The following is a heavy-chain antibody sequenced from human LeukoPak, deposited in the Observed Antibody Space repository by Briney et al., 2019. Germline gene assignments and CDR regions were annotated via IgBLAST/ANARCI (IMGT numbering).Heavy chain of an antibody. J-gene: IGHJ4*02. Sequence: ASVKVSCKASGYTFTSYDINWVRQATGQGLEWMGWIDPNTGGPNYAQKFQGRVTMTRDTSINTVYMEVSRLRSDDTAIYYCAKDKDWGQGTQVTVSS. CDR2: IDPNTGGP. V-gene: IGHV1-2*02. CDR1: GYTFTSYD. CDR3: AKDKD.